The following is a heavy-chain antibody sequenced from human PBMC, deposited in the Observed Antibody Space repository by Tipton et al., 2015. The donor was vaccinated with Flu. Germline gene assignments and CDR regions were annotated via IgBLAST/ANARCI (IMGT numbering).Heavy chain of an antibody. J-gene: IGHJ3*02. D-gene: IGHD2-2*01. Sequence: TLSLTCTVSGGSMGSSTYYWNWIRQPPGKGLEWIGSIYYSGNTYNNPTPNSRVTVSADTSKNQFSLNLSSVTAADTAVYFCARAMGYCSTVSCAEAFDIWGQGTMVTVSS. CDR3: ARAMGYCSTVSCAEAFDI. V-gene: IGHV4-39*07. CDR2: IYYSGNT. CDR1: GGSMGSSTYY.